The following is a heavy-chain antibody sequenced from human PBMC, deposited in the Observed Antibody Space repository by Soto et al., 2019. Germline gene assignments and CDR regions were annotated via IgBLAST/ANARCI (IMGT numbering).Heavy chain of an antibody. CDR2: IWYDGSNK. J-gene: IGHJ6*02. D-gene: IGHD6-19*01. CDR1: GFTFSSYG. V-gene: IGHV3-33*01. Sequence: GGSLRLSCAASGFTFSSYGMHWVRQAPGKGLEWVAVIWYDGSNKYYADSVKGRFTISRDNSKNTLYLQMNSLRAEDTAVYYCARDLGSSGWYGYYYYGMDVWGQGTTVTVSS. CDR3: ARDLGSSGWYGYYYYGMDV.